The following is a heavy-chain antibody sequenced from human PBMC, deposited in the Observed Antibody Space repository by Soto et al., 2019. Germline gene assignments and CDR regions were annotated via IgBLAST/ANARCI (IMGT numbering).Heavy chain of an antibody. V-gene: IGHV3-23*01. CDR1: GFTFRSYA. CDR2: ISGSGIST. J-gene: IGHJ4*02. D-gene: IGHD3-22*01. Sequence: GGSLRLSCAASGFTFRSYAMSWVRQAPGKGLEWVSGISGSGISTHYADSVKGRFTVSRDNSKNTLYLQMNSLRAEDTAVYYCATRAYYYDSSGYFDDWGQGSPVT. CDR3: ATRAYYYDSSGYFDD.